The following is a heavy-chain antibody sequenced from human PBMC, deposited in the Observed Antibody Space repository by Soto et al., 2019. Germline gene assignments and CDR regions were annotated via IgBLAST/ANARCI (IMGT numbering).Heavy chain of an antibody. Sequence: QLQLHQSGAGLLKPSETPSLTCDVSGGSFTGYYWSWIRQPPGKGLEWIGEINHSGFTNYNPSLTGRVTISLDTSKSQFSLKLKSLTAADTAFYFCARGHGRFAHWGQGTLVTVSS. V-gene: IGHV4-34*01. CDR1: GGSFTGYY. CDR2: INHSGFT. CDR3: ARGHGRFAH. J-gene: IGHJ4*02.